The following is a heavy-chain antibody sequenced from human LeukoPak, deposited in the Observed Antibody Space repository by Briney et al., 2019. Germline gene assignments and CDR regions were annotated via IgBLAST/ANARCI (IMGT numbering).Heavy chain of an antibody. CDR3: ARVVGYCSGGSCYDNWFDP. V-gene: IGHV6-1*01. CDR1: GDSVSSNSAA. J-gene: IGHJ5*02. CDR2: TYYRSKWYN. Sequence: SQTLSLTCAISGDSVSSNSAAWNWIRQSPSRGLEWLGRTYYRSKWYNDYAVSVKSRITINPDTSKNQFSLQLSSVTPVETSVYYCARVVGYCSGGSCYDNWFDPWGQGTLVTVSS. D-gene: IGHD2-15*01.